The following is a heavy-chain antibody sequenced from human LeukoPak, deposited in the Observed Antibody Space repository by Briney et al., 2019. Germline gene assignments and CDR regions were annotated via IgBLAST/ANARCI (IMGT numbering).Heavy chain of an antibody. CDR3: ARDGNFYYGPGSYCDY. J-gene: IGHJ4*02. V-gene: IGHV3-30*04. D-gene: IGHD3-10*01. CDR2: ISYDGRNK. CDR1: GFTFSRYD. Sequence: PGGSLRLSCVASGFTFSRYDMHWVRLAPGKGLELVAVISYDGRNKYYADSVEGRFTISRDNSKNTLYLQMNSLRAEDTALYYCARDGNFYYGPGSYCDYWGQGTLVTVSS.